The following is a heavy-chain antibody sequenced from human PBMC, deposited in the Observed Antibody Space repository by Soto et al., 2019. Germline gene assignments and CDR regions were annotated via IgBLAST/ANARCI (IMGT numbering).Heavy chain of an antibody. V-gene: IGHV1-69*06. D-gene: IGHD2-15*01. CDR2: IIPIFGTA. Sequence: QVQLVQSGAEVKKPGSSVKVSCKASGGTFSSYAISWVRQAPGQGLEWMGGIIPIFGTANYAQKFQGRVTITADKSTSTAYMELSILRSEDTAVYYCARDQATPPLYYYYGMDVWGQGTTVTVSS. CDR1: GGTFSSYA. J-gene: IGHJ6*02. CDR3: ARDQATPPLYYYYGMDV.